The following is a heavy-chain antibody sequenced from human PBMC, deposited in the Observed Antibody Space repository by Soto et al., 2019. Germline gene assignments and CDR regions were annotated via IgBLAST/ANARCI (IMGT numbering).Heavy chain of an antibody. CDR2: FDPEDGET. V-gene: IGHV1-24*01. D-gene: IGHD3-10*01. CDR3: ATGLKGYYYGSGDRGGNWFDP. J-gene: IGHJ5*02. CDR1: GYTLTELS. Sequence: ASVKVSCKVSGYTLTELSMHWVRQAPGKGLEWMGGFDPEDGETIYAQKFQGRVTMTEDTSTDTAYMELSSLRSEDTAVYYCATGLKGYYYGSGDRGGNWFDPWGQGTLVTVSS.